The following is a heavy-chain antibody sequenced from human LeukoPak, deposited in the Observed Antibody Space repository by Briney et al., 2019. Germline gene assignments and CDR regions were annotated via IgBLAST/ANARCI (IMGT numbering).Heavy chain of an antibody. CDR2: ISGSGGST. D-gene: IGHD5-24*01. V-gene: IGHV3-23*01. CDR3: AKDVTRVEMFDY. Sequence: GGSLRLSCAASGFTFSSYAMSWVRQAPGKGLEWVSAISGSGGSTYYADSVKGRFTISRDNSKNTLYLQMNSLGAEDTAVYYCAKDVTRVEMFDYWGQGTLVTVSS. J-gene: IGHJ4*02. CDR1: GFTFSSYA.